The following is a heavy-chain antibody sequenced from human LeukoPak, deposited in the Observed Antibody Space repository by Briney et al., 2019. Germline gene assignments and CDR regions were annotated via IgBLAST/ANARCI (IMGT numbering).Heavy chain of an antibody. Sequence: ASVKVSCKASGYTFTGYYMHWVRQAPGQGLEWMGWINPNSGGTNYAQKFQGRVTMTRDTPISTAYMELSRLRSDDTAVYYCARVTGYIVEDYFDYWGQGTLVTVSS. CDR1: GYTFTGYY. CDR2: INPNSGGT. J-gene: IGHJ4*02. CDR3: ARVTGYIVEDYFDY. D-gene: IGHD3-22*01. V-gene: IGHV1-2*02.